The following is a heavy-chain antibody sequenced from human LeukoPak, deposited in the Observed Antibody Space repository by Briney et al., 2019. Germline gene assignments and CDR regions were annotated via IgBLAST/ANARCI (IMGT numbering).Heavy chain of an antibody. CDR2: IRGKTDGGTT. CDR1: GFTFSYAW. CDR3: TAKIDRDAHS. J-gene: IGHJ4*02. D-gene: IGHD5-24*01. V-gene: IGHV3-15*01. Sequence: GGSLRLSCAASGFTFSYAWMTWVRQAPGKGLEWVGRIRGKTDGGTTDYAAPVKGRFTISRDDSKNTLYLQMNSLRTEDTAVYYCTAKIDRDAHSWGRGTLVTVSS.